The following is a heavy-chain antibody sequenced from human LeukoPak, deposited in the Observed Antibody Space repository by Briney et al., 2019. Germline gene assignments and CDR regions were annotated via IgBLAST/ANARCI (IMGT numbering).Heavy chain of an antibody. CDR1: GGSFSGYY. CDR2: INHSGST. D-gene: IGHD3-22*01. J-gene: IGHJ4*02. CDR3: ASVRTLLDDSSGYSRISYYFDY. Sequence: KPSETLSLTCAVYGGSFSGYYWSWIRQPPGKGLEWIGEINHSGSTNYNPSLKSRVTISVDTSKNQFSLKLSSVTAADTAVYYRASVRTLLDDSSGYSRISYYFDYWGQGTLVTVSS. V-gene: IGHV4-34*01.